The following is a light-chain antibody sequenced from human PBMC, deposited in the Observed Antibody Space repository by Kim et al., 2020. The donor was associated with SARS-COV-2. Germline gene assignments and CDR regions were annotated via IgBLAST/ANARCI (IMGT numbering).Light chain of an antibody. V-gene: IGLV2-18*02. CDR3: GSYTSTGTRV. CDR2: EVS. CDR1: SSDVGTYNR. Sequence: QSVLTQPPSVSGSPGQSITISCTGTSSDVGTYNRVSWYQKPPGTVPKLLIYEVSNRPSGVPDRFSGSKSGNTASLTISGLQAEDEADYYCGSYTSTGTRVFGTGTKVTVL. J-gene: IGLJ1*01.